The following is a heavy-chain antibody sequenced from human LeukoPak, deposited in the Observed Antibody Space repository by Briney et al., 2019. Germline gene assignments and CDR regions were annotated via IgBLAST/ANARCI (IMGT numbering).Heavy chain of an antibody. CDR3: VRDVGSGCCSSTSCPFGY. V-gene: IGHV1-2*02. Sequence: ASVKVSCKASGYTFTGYYMHWVRQAPGQGLEWMGWINPNSGGTNYAQKFQGRVTMTRDTSISTAYMELSRLRSDDTAVYYCVRDVGSGCCSSTSCPFGYWGQGTLVTVSS. CDR1: GYTFTGYY. D-gene: IGHD2-2*01. CDR2: INPNSGGT. J-gene: IGHJ4*02.